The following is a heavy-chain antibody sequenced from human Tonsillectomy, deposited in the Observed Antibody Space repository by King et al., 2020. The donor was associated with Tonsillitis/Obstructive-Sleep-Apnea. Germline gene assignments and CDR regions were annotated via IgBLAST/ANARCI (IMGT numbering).Heavy chain of an antibody. V-gene: IGHV3-21*01. CDR3: ARAGGGGDFYYHYMDV. CDR2: ISSGSRHI. CDR1: GFSFSIYS. J-gene: IGHJ6*03. D-gene: IGHD3-16*01. Sequence: VQLVESGGGLVKPGGSLRLSCAASGFSFSIYSMNWVRQAPGKGVEWVASISSGSRHIYDADSGKGRSTISRDNAKKSLYLQMNSLRVDDTAVYYCARAGGGGDFYYHYMDVWGKGPRSPSP.